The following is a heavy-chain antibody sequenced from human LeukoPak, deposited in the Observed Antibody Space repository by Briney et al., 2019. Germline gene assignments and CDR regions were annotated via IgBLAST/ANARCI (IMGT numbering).Heavy chain of an antibody. V-gene: IGHV3-23*01. CDR1: GFTFSSYA. J-gene: IGHJ5*02. Sequence: GGSLRLSCAASGFTFSSYAMSWARQAPGKGLEWVSAISGSGGSTYYADSVKGRFTISRDNSKNTLYLQMNSLRAEDTAVYYCAKDPGYSYGYLFDPWGQGTLVTVSS. CDR3: AKDPGYSYGYLFDP. CDR2: ISGSGGST. D-gene: IGHD5-18*01.